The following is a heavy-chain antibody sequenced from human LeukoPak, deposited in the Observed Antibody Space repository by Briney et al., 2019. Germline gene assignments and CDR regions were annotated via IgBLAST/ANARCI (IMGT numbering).Heavy chain of an antibody. J-gene: IGHJ4*02. CDR1: GYTFTGYY. Sequence: GASVKVSCKASGYTFTGYYMHWVRQAPGQGLEWMGWINPNSGGTNYAQKFQGRVTMTRDTSISTAYMELSRLRSDDTAVYYCARGWGLGYCSSTSCSNQPDFDYWGQGTLVTVSS. V-gene: IGHV1-2*02. D-gene: IGHD2-2*01. CDR2: INPNSGGT. CDR3: ARGWGLGYCSSTSCSNQPDFDY.